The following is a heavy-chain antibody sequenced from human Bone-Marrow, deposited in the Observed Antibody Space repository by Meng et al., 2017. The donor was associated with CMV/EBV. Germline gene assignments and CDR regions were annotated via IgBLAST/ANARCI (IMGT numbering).Heavy chain of an antibody. D-gene: IGHD1-26*01. V-gene: IGHV4-39*07. CDR2: IYYSGST. J-gene: IGHJ4*02. CDR3: ASISPYYGHPED. Sequence: SESLSLARIVSGGSISSSSYYWGWIRQPPGKGLEWIGSIYYSGSTYYNPSLKSRVTISVDTSKNQLSLKLSSVTAADTAVYYFASISPYYGHPEDWGQGTLVTVSS. CDR1: GGSISSSSYY.